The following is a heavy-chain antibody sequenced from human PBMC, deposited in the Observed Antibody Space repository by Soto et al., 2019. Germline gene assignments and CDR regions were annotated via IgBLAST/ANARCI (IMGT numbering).Heavy chain of an antibody. CDR1: GYTFTGYY. V-gene: IGHV1-2*04. CDR3: ARVSYSGSYYELGPFDY. Sequence: ASGKVSCKASGYTFTGYYMHWGRQAPGRGLEWMGWINPNSGGTNYAQKFQGWVTMTRDTSISTAYMELSRLRSDDTAVYYCARVSYSGSYYELGPFDYWGQGTLVTVSS. D-gene: IGHD1-26*01. J-gene: IGHJ4*02. CDR2: INPNSGGT.